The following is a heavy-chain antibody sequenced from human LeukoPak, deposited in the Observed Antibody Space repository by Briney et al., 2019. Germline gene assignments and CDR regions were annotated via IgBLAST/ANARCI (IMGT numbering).Heavy chain of an antibody. CDR3: AKGRFISSWYGGGFDF. Sequence: GGSLRLSCAASGFTFSNYAMTWVRQAPGKGLEWVSVISGSGGSTYYADSVKGRFTISRDNSKNTLYLQMNSLRAEDTAVYYCAKGRFISSWYGGGFDFWGQGTLVTVSS. CDR2: ISGSGGST. V-gene: IGHV3-23*01. D-gene: IGHD6-13*01. J-gene: IGHJ4*02. CDR1: GFTFSNYA.